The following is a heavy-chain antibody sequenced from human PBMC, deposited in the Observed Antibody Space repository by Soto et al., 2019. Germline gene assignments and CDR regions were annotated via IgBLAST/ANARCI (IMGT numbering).Heavy chain of an antibody. CDR1: GYSFTSYW. V-gene: IGHV5-10-1*01. J-gene: IGHJ5*02. CDR3: AKSFVVVPAAMTGWFDP. D-gene: IGHD2-2*01. Sequence: PGESLKISCKGSGYSFTSYWISWVRQMPGKGLEWMGRIDPSDSYTNYSPSFQGHVTISADKSISTAYLQWSSLKASDTAMYYCAKSFVVVPAAMTGWFDPWGQGTLVTVSS. CDR2: IDPSDSYT.